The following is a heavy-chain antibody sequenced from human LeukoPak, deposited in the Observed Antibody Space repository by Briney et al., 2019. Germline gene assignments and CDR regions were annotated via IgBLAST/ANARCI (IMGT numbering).Heavy chain of an antibody. CDR3: ARLSVIPPNDAFDL. CDR1: GGSISSSSYY. CDR2: IFYSGNT. Sequence: SETLSLTCTVSGGSISSSSYYWGWIRQPPGKGLEWIGSIFYSGNTHYSPSLKSRVTISLDTSRTQFSLRLSSVTAADTAVYYCARLSVIPPNDAFDLWGQGTMVTVSS. V-gene: IGHV4-39*07. D-gene: IGHD2-2*01. J-gene: IGHJ3*01.